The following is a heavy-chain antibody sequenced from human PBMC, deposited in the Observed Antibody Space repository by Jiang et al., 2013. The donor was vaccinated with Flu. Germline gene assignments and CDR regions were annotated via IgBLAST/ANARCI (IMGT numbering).Heavy chain of an antibody. CDR2: ISVYNGNT. CDR1: GYTFSTYG. Sequence: GAEVKKPGASVRVSCKASGYTFSTYGITWVRQAPGQGLEWMGWISVYNGNTNYAQNFQGRVTMTTDTSTSTANMELRSLRSDDTAVYYCARDYSGWYGSRGSFDYWGQGTLVTVSS. V-gene: IGHV1-18*01. J-gene: IGHJ4*02. D-gene: IGHD6-19*01. CDR3: ARDYSGWYGSRGSFDY.